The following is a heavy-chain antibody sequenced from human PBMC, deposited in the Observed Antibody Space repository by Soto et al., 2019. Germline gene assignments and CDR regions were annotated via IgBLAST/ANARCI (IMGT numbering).Heavy chain of an antibody. CDR2: IYYSGST. J-gene: IGHJ6*02. V-gene: IGHV4-31*03. D-gene: IGHD3-10*01. Sequence: NPSETLSLTCTVSGGSISSGGYYWSWIRQPPGKGLEWIGYIYYSGSTYYNPSLKSRVTISVDTSKNQFSLKLSSVTAADTAVYYCARDPVVRGTYYGMDVWGQGTTVTVSS. CDR3: ARDPVVRGTYYGMDV. CDR1: GGSISSGGYY.